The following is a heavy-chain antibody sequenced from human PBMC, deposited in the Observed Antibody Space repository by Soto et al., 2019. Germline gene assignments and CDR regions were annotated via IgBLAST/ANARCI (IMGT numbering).Heavy chain of an antibody. J-gene: IGHJ4*02. Sequence: QVQLVQSGAEVKKPGASVKVSCKASGYTFTSYAMHWVRQAPGQRLEWMGWINAGNGNTKYSQKFQGIVTITRDTSAITAYMALSSLRSEDTAVYYFASTIGYYLSDYCGQATLVTVSS. V-gene: IGHV1-3*01. CDR1: GYTFTSYA. CDR3: ASTIGYYLSDY. CDR2: INAGNGNT. D-gene: IGHD3-22*01.